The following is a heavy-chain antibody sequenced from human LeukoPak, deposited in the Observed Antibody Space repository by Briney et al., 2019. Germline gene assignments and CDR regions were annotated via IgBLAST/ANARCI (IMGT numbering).Heavy chain of an antibody. CDR1: GFTFSSYS. V-gene: IGHV3-21*01. CDR3: ARGSLAVAGAGVDY. Sequence: PGGSLRLSCAASGFTFSSYSMNWVRQAPGKGLEWVSSIISSSSFKYHADSVKGRFTISRDNAKNSLYLQMNSLRAEDTAVYYCARGSLAVAGAGVDYWGQGTLVTVSS. D-gene: IGHD6-19*01. J-gene: IGHJ4*02. CDR2: IISSSSFK.